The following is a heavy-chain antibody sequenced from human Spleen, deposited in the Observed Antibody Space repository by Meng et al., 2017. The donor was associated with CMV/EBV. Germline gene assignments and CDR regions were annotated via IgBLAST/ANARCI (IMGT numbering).Heavy chain of an antibody. CDR1: GYTFTGYY. CDR3: ATDLWRGAAYYFDTSAHPRSYYFDS. CDR2: INPNSGDT. Sequence: ASVKVSCKTSGYTFTGYYLHWVRQAPGQGLEWMGWINPNSGDTMYAQKFQGRVTMTRDTSTSTAYMELRSLRSDDTAVYYCATDLWRGAAYYFDTSAHPRSYYFDSWGQGTLVTVSS. J-gene: IGHJ4*02. V-gene: IGHV1-2*02. D-gene: IGHD3-22*01.